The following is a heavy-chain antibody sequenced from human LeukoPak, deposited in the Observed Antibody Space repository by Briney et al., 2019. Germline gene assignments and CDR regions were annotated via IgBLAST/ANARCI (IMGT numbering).Heavy chain of an antibody. CDR3: ARHGDYCFDL. D-gene: IGHD2-21*01. CDR2: IKQDGTSK. CDR1: GFTISRSW. J-gene: IGHJ4*02. V-gene: IGHV3-7*02. Sequence: GGSLRLSCAASGFTISRSWMGWVRQAPGKGLEWVANIKQDGTSKYYVDSVMGRFTISRDNAENSVYLQMNSLSAGDTAVYYCARHGDYCFDLWGPGTRVTVSS.